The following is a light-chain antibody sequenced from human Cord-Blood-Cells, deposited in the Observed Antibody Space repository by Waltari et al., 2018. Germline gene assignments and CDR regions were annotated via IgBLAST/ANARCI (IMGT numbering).Light chain of an antibody. Sequence: SYELTQPPSVSVSPGQTARITCSGHALPKHYAYWYQQKPGQAPVLLIYKVSERPSGIPERFSGSSSGTTVTLTISGVQAEDEADYYCQSADSSGTYVFGTGTKVTVL. V-gene: IGLV3-25*03. J-gene: IGLJ1*01. CDR1: ALPKHY. CDR3: QSADSSGTYV. CDR2: KVS.